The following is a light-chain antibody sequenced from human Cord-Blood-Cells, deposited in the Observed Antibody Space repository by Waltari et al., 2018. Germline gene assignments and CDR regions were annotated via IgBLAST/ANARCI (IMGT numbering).Light chain of an antibody. J-gene: IGKJ1*01. V-gene: IGKV4-1*01. CDR2: WAT. CDR3: QQYYSTPWT. Sequence: DIVMTQSPDSLALSLGERATINCKSSPSVLYSSNNKNYLAWYTQKPGQPHKLLIYWATTRESGVPDRFSGSGSGTDFTLTISSLQAEDVAVYYCQQYYSTPWTFGQGTKVEIK. CDR1: PSVLYSSNNKNY.